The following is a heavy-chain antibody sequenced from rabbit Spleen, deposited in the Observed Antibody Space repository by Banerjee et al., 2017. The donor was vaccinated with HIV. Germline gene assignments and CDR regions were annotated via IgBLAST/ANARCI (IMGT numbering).Heavy chain of an antibody. D-gene: IGHD1-1*01. CDR2: SNIVTGKS. V-gene: IGHV1S40*01. CDR1: GFSFSSSDY. Sequence: QSLEESGGDLVKPGASLTLTCTASGFSFSSSDYMCWVRQAPGKGLEWIACSNIVTGKSVYARWAKGRFTMSRTSSTTVTLQMTSLTAADTATYFCARDLVAVIGWNFGLWGPGTLVTVS. CDR3: ARDLVAVIGWNFGL. J-gene: IGHJ4*01.